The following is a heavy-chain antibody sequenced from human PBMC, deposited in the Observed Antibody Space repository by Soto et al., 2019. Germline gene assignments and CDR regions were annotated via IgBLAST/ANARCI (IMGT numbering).Heavy chain of an antibody. Sequence: QVQLVESGGGVVQPGRSLRLSCAASGFTFSSYGMHWVRQAPGKGLEWVAVISYDGSNKYYADSVKGRFTISRDISKNTLYLQMNSLRAEDTTVYYCAKGSHPAAMDHLWFGNFWAPDYWGQGTLVTVSS. CDR1: GFTFSSYG. V-gene: IGHV3-30*18. J-gene: IGHJ4*02. CDR2: ISYDGSNK. D-gene: IGHD2-2*01. CDR3: AKGSHPAAMDHLWFGNFWAPDY.